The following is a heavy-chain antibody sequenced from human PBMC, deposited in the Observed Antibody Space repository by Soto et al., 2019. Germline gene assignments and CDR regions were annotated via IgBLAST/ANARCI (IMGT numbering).Heavy chain of an antibody. CDR2: IYPSDSRV. D-gene: IGHD1-26*01. Sequence: GESLKISCKFSGYTFTHYWLAWVRQVPGKGLEWVGFIYPSDSRVTYGPSFQGRVTISADNSITTSSLQFSSLKTSDTATYFCARPRDSGSYYYSFDSWGQGTPVTVSS. V-gene: IGHV5-51*01. J-gene: IGHJ4*02. CDR1: GYTFTHYW. CDR3: ARPRDSGSYYYSFDS.